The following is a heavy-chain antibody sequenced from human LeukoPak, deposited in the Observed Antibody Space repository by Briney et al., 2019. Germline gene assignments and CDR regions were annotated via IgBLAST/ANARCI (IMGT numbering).Heavy chain of an antibody. CDR2: IYYSGST. CDR1: GGSISSGDYY. Sequence: SETLSLTCTVSGGSISSGDYYWSWIRQPPGKGLEWIGYIYYSGSTYYNPSLKSRVTISVDTSKNQFSLKLSSVTAADTAVYYCARIRFLEGGNWFDPWGQGTLVTVSS. D-gene: IGHD3-3*01. V-gene: IGHV4-30-4*08. J-gene: IGHJ5*02. CDR3: ARIRFLEGGNWFDP.